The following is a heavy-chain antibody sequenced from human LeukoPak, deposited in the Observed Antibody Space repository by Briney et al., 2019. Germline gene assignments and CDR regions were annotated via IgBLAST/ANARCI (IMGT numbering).Heavy chain of an antibody. V-gene: IGHV3-7*03. D-gene: IGHD6-19*01. CDR3: ATGAGCGY. Sequence: PGGSPRLSCAASGFTFSGYWMTWVRQAPGKGLEWVANIKQDGSERNYVDSVKGRFTISRDNAKNSLYLQMNTLRDEDTAVYYCATGAGCGYWGQGTLVTVSS. J-gene: IGHJ4*02. CDR2: IKQDGSER. CDR1: GFTFSGYW.